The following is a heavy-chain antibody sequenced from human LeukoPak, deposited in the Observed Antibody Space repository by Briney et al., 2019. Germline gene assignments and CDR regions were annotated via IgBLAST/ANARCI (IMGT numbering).Heavy chain of an antibody. J-gene: IGHJ4*02. CDR2: IYYSGST. Sequence: PSETLSLTCTVSGGSISSSSYYWGWIRQPPGKGLEWIGSIYYSGSTYYNPSLKSRVTISVDTSKNQFSLKLSSVTAADTAVYYCARDLRGYSYGYYWGQGTLVAVSS. CDR1: GGSISSSSYY. D-gene: IGHD5-18*01. V-gene: IGHV4-39*07. CDR3: ARDLRGYSYGYY.